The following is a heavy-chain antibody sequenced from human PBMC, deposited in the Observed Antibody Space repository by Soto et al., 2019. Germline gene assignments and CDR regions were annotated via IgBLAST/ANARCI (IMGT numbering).Heavy chain of an antibody. CDR2: TYYRSKWYN. CDR3: ARGRSRSYLLGFDP. V-gene: IGHV6-1*01. Sequence: PSQTLSLTCAISGDSVSSNSAAWNWIRQSPSRGLEWLGRTYYRSKWYNDYAVFVRSRITINPDTSKNQFSLQLNSVTPEDTAVYYCARGRSRSYLLGFDPWGQGPLVTVSS. D-gene: IGHD1-26*01. J-gene: IGHJ5*02. CDR1: GDSVSSNSAA.